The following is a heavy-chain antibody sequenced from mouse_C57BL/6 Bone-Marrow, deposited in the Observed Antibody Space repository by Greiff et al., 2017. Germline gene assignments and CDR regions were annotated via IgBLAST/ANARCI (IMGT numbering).Heavy chain of an antibody. CDR1: GYTFTSYW. CDR2: IDPSDSYT. V-gene: IGHV1-69*01. J-gene: IGHJ2*01. CDR3: ARGTTVVATGDY. Sequence: QVQLKESGAELVMPGASVKLSCKASGYTFTSYWMHWVKQRPGQGLEWIGEIDPSDSYTNYNQKFKGKSTLTVDKSSSTAYMQLSSLTSEDSAVYYCARGTTVVATGDYWGQGTTLTVSS. D-gene: IGHD1-1*01.